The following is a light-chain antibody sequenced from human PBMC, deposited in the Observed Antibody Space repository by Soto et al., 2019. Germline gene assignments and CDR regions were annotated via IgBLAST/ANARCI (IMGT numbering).Light chain of an antibody. CDR2: GAF. CDR3: QQYNDWPLT. V-gene: IGKV3-15*01. Sequence: EIVLTQSPGTLSLSPGERATLSCRASQSVSGSYLAWYQQKPGQAPSLLIYGAFTRATGIPARFSGTGSGTEFTLTISSLQSEDFALYYCQQYNDWPLTFGQGTKVDIK. CDR1: QSVSGSY. J-gene: IGKJ1*01.